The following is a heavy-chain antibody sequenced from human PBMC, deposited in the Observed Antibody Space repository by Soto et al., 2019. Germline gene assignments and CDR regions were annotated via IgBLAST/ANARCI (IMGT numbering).Heavy chain of an antibody. J-gene: IGHJ4*02. V-gene: IGHV3-30-3*01. D-gene: IGHD3-16*01. CDR1: GFIFSNFG. CDR3: VTDLGGFEY. CDR2: ISSDGSNK. Sequence: PGESLRLSCAASGFIFSNFGMHWVRQAPGKGLEWVAVISSDGSNKYYADSVKGRFTISRDNSKNTVYVQMSSLRAEDTAFYYCVTDLGGFEYWGQGA.